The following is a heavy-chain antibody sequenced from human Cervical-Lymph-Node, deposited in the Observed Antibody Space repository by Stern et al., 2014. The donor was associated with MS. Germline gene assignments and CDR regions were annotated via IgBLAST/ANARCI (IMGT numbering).Heavy chain of an antibody. V-gene: IGHV3-11*01. D-gene: IGHD6-19*01. CDR3: ARDLHSSGWTSRYFDL. Sequence: VQLVESGGDLVKPGGSLRLSCAASGFSFSDNYMSWIRQAPGKGLEWIAYISRRGSTEYYADSVKGRFTISRDNAKNSLYLQMNSLRAEDTAVYYCARDLHSSGWTSRYFDLWGRGTLVTVSS. J-gene: IGHJ2*01. CDR2: ISRRGSTE. CDR1: GFSFSDNY.